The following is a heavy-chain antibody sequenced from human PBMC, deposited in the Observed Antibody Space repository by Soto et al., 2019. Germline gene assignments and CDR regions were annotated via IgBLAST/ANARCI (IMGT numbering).Heavy chain of an antibody. CDR2: IYYSGST. V-gene: IGHV4-39*07. Sequence: SETLSLTCTVSGGSISSSIYYWGWIRQPPGKGLEWIGSIYYSGSTYYNPSLKSRVTISVDTLYLQMNSLRAEDTAVYYCASPLPPWYSSGWYEVGYWGQGTLVTVS. D-gene: IGHD6-19*01. CDR3: ASPLPPWYSSGWYEVGY. J-gene: IGHJ4*02. CDR1: GGSISSSIYY.